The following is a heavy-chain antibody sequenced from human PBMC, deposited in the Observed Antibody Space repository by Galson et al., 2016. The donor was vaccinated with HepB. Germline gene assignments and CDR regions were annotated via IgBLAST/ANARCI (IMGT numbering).Heavy chain of an antibody. D-gene: IGHD7-27*01. CDR3: ARPRASWGLGGQNYFDD. CDR2: IYYSGSP. J-gene: IGHJ4*02. Sequence: LTCTVSGGSIRTSSYYWGWIRQPPGKGLEWIGNIYYSGSPYYNPPFNSRVTISIDTSKNQFSLKLTSVTAADTAVYFCARPRASWGLGGQNYFDDWGQGTLVTVSS. CDR1: GGSIRTSSYY. V-gene: IGHV4-39*01.